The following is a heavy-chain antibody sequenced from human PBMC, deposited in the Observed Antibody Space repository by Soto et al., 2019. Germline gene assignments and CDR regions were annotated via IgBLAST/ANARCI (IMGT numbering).Heavy chain of an antibody. CDR3: AHRTGFDY. CDR2: ISGSGGGT. Sequence: EVQLWESGGGWLQPGGSWRLSCAASGSTFSSLDWSWVRQAPGKGLGWVSTISGSGGGTNYADSVKGRFTISRDISTYTVYLQMNSLRAEDTAVYYCAHRTGFDYWGQGALVTVSS. J-gene: IGHJ4*02. CDR1: GSTFSSLD. V-gene: IGHV3-23*01.